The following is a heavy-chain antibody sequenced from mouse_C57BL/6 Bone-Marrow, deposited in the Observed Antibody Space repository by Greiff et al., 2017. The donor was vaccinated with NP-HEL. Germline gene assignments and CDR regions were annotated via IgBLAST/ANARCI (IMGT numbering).Heavy chain of an antibody. CDR1: GYTFTSYG. CDR3: ARVYDGYLYAMDY. V-gene: IGHV1-81*01. Sequence: QVQLQQSGAELARPGASVKLSCKASGYTFTSYGISWVKQRTGQGLEWIGEIYPRSGNTYYNEKFKGKATLTADKSSSTAYTELRSLTSEDSAVYFCARVYDGYLYAMDYWGQGTSVTVSS. D-gene: IGHD2-3*01. J-gene: IGHJ4*01. CDR2: IYPRSGNT.